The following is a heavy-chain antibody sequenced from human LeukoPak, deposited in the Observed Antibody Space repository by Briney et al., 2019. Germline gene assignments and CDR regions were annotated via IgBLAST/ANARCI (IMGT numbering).Heavy chain of an antibody. CDR2: ISGSGGST. Sequence: GGSLRLSCAASGFTFSSYAMSWVRQAPGKGLEWVSAISGSGGSTYYADSVKGRFTISRDNSKNTLYLQMNSLRAEDTAVYYCAKLYADYYDSSGYPGGWFDPWGQGTLVTVSS. V-gene: IGHV3-23*01. J-gene: IGHJ5*02. D-gene: IGHD3-22*01. CDR3: AKLYADYYDSSGYPGGWFDP. CDR1: GFTFSSYA.